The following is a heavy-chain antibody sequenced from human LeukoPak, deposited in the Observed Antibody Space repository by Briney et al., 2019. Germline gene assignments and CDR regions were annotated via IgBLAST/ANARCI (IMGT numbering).Heavy chain of an antibody. CDR2: ISAYNGNT. J-gene: IGHJ4*02. Sequence: VASVKVSCKASGYTFTIYGISWVRQAPGQGLEWMGWISAYNGNTNYAQKLQGRVTMTTDTSTSTAYMELRSLRSDDTAVYYCARVLGYYGLETLLPHFDYWGQGTLVTVSS. CDR1: GYTFTIYG. D-gene: IGHD3-10*01. V-gene: IGHV1-18*04. CDR3: ARVLGYYGLETLLPHFDY.